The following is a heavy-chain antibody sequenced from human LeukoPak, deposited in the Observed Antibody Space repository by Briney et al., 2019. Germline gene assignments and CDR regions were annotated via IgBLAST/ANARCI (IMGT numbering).Heavy chain of an antibody. CDR1: GLTLSNYW. Sequence: QPGGSLRLSCAASGLTLSNYWMHWVRQAPGKGLVWVSRMNSDGSSTTYADSVKGRFTISRDNAKNTLYLQMNSLRAEDTAVYYCTTDVRDEYSSGWYPIGYWGQGTLVTVSS. V-gene: IGHV3-74*01. D-gene: IGHD6-19*01. CDR3: TTDVRDEYSSGWYPIGY. CDR2: MNSDGSST. J-gene: IGHJ4*02.